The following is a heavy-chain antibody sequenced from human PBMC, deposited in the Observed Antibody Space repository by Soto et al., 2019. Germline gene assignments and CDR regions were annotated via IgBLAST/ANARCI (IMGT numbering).Heavy chain of an antibody. CDR3: ASGSSFDY. D-gene: IGHD6-13*01. Sequence: QVQLVESGGGVVQPGRSLRLSCAASGFTFSSYGMHWVRQAPGKGLEWLAVIWYDGSNKYYADSVKGRFSISRDNSKNTLYLQMNSLRAEDTAVYYCASGSSFDYWGQGTLVTVSS. J-gene: IGHJ4*02. CDR2: IWYDGSNK. CDR1: GFTFSSYG. V-gene: IGHV3-33*01.